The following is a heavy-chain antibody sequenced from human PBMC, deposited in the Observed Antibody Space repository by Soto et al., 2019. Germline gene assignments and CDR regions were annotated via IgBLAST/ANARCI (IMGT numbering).Heavy chain of an antibody. CDR1: GYTFTSYG. CDR2: ISAYNGNT. CDR3: ARDLEDYYYDSSGYFGY. V-gene: IGHV1-18*04. J-gene: IGHJ4*02. D-gene: IGHD3-22*01. Sequence: ASVKVSCKASGYTFTSYGISWVRQAPGQGLEWMGWISAYNGNTNYAQKLQGRVTMTTDTSTSTAYMELRSLRSDDTAVYYCARDLEDYYYDSSGYFGYWGQGALVTVSS.